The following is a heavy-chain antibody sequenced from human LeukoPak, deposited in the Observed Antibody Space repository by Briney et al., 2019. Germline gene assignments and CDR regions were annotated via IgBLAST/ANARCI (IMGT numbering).Heavy chain of an antibody. V-gene: IGHV3-21*01. Sequence: GGSLRLSCAASGFTFSSYWMSWVRQAPGKWLEWVSSISGSSNYVLYADSVKGRFTISRDNAKNSLYLQMSGLRAEDTAVYYCAKAYYDSSGYSYYFDSWGQGTLVTVSS. J-gene: IGHJ4*02. CDR3: AKAYYDSSGYSYYFDS. CDR1: GFTFSSYW. D-gene: IGHD3-22*01. CDR2: ISGSSNYV.